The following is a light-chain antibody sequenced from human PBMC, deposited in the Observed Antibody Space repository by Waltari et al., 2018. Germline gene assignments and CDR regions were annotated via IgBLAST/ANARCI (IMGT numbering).Light chain of an antibody. Sequence: QSALTQPASVSGSPGQSITISCTGTTSDVGGYNYVSWYQQHPGKAPKLMIYDVSNRPSAVSDVFSGSKSGNTASLTISGLQTEDEADYYCSSYSRSSTFYVFGTGTKVTVL. V-gene: IGLV2-14*03. CDR1: TSDVGGYNY. CDR2: DVS. J-gene: IGLJ1*01. CDR3: SSYSRSSTFYV.